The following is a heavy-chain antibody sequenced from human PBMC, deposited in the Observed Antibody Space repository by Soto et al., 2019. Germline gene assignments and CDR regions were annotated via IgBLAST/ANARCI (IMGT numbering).Heavy chain of an antibody. J-gene: IGHJ6*02. CDR3: ARGGYYDSSGSRNYHYYGMDA. CDR1: GYTFNSYG. V-gene: IGHV1-18*01. Sequence: ASVKVSCKASGYTFNSYGINWVRQAPGQGLEWMGWISPYDDNTNYAQNLQGRVTMTTDTSTRTAYMELRSLRSDDTAVYYCARGGYYDSSGSRNYHYYGMDAWGQGTTVTVSS. D-gene: IGHD3-22*01. CDR2: ISPYDDNT.